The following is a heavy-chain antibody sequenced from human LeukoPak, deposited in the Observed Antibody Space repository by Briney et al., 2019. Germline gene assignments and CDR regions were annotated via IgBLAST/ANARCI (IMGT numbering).Heavy chain of an antibody. V-gene: IGHV4-39*01. D-gene: IGHD5-18*01. CDR2: IYYSGST. Sequence: SETLSLTCTVSGGSISSSSYYWGWIRQPPGKGLEWIGSIYYSGSTYYNPSLKSRVTISVDTSKNQFSLKLSSVTAADTAVYYCSNSRGYSYAVDYWGQGTLVTVSS. J-gene: IGHJ4*02. CDR3: SNSRGYSYAVDY. CDR1: GGSISSSSYY.